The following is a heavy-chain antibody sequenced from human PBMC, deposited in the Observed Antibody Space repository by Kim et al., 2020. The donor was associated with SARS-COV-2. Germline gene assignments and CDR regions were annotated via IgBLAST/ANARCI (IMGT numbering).Heavy chain of an antibody. V-gene: IGHV4-34*01. CDR2: INHSGST. Sequence: SETLSLTCAVYGGSFSGYYWSWIRQPPGKGLEWIGEINHSGSTNYNPSLKSRVTISVDTSKNQFSLKLSSVTAADTAVYYCARPYSGYDRAVGYWGQGTLVTVSS. J-gene: IGHJ4*02. CDR1: GGSFSGYY. CDR3: ARPYSGYDRAVGY. D-gene: IGHD5-12*01.